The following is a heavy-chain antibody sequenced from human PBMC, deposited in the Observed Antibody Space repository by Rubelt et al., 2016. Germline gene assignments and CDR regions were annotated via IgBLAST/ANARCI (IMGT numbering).Heavy chain of an antibody. J-gene: IGHJ6*02. CDR1: GYTFTSYA. Sequence: QVQLVQSGAEVKKPGASVKVSCKASGYTFTSYAMHWVRQAPGQRLEWMGWINAGNGNTNYAQKLQGRVTMTTDTSTSTAYMELRSLRSEDTAVYYCACQGVDESGWLPNFYYYYGMDVWGQGTTVTVSS. CDR2: INAGNGNT. CDR3: ACQGVDESGWLPNFYYYYGMDV. D-gene: IGHD6-19*01. V-gene: IGHV1-3*01.